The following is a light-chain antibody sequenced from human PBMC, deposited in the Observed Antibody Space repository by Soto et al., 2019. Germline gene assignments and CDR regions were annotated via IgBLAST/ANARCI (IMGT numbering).Light chain of an antibody. CDR2: EVS. V-gene: IGLV2-14*01. CDR1: SSDVGGYNY. CDR3: SSYKSSTAYV. Sequence: QSALTQPASVSGSPGQSITISCTGTSSDVGGYNYVSWYQLHPGKAPKLMVYEVSNRPSGVSNRVSGSKSGNTASLTISGLPAEDEADYYCSSYKSSTAYVLGTGSKVTVL. J-gene: IGLJ1*01.